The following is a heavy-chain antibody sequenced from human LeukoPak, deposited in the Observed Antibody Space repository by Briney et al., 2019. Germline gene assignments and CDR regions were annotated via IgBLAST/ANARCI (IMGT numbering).Heavy chain of an antibody. J-gene: IGHJ4*02. D-gene: IGHD6-19*01. CDR2: IYYSGGT. CDR3: ARAPGIAVAGGKFDY. V-gene: IGHV4-39*07. Sequence: PSETLSLTCTVSGDSISSSNYYWGWIRQPPGKGLEWIGSIYYSGGTYSNPSLKSRVTISIDTSKNQFSLKLSSVTAADTAVYYCARAPGIAVAGGKFDYWGQGTLVTVSS. CDR1: GDSISSSNYY.